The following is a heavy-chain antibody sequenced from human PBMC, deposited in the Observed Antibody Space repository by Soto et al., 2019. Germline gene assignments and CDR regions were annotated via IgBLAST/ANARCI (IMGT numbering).Heavy chain of an antibody. CDR2: IYYSGST. Sequence: PSETLSLTCTVSGGSISSGDYYWSWIRQPPGKGLEWIGYIYYSGSTYYNPSLKSRVTISVDTSKNQFSLKLSSVTAADTAVYYCARARIMVRGVIDWFDPWGQGTLVTVSS. J-gene: IGHJ5*02. CDR1: GGSISSGDYY. V-gene: IGHV4-30-4*01. D-gene: IGHD3-10*01. CDR3: ARARIMVRGVIDWFDP.